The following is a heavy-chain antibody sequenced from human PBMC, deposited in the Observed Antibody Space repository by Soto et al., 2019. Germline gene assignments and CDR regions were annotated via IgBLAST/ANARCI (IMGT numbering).Heavy chain of an antibody. D-gene: IGHD3-10*01. J-gene: IGHJ6*02. CDR2: ISGSGGST. CDR3: AKTTYGSGSSDV. Sequence: VRLSCAASGFTFSSYAMSWVRQAPGKGLEWVSAISGSGGSTYYADSVKGRFTISRDNSKNTLYLQMNSLRAEDTAVYYCAKTTYGSGSSDVWGQGTTVTVSS. V-gene: IGHV3-23*01. CDR1: GFTFSSYA.